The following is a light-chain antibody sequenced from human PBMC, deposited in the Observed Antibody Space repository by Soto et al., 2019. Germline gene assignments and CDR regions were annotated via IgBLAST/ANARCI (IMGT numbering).Light chain of an antibody. J-gene: IGKJ4*01. CDR1: QGIRHD. CDR2: TTS. V-gene: IGKV1-6*01. CDR3: LKSYIYPLP. Sequence: AIRLTHSPSSLSASVGDRVNITCRASQGIRHDLGWYQQKPGQAPKLLIYTTSTLQSGVPSRFSGSGSGTDFTLHISGLQREDFATYYRLKSYIYPLPFGGGTKVDIK.